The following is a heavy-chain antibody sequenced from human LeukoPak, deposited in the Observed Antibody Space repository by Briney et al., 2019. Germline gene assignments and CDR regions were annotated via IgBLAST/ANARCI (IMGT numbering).Heavy chain of an antibody. CDR2: IYASAST. CDR1: GGSISSYY. Sequence: ASETLSLTRSVSGGSISSYYWNWIRQPAGKGLEWIGRIYASASTNYSPSLRSRVTMSVDESKNQLSLRLSSATAADTAIYYCARCLSGPTYYYYYMDVWGKGTTVTVSS. CDR3: ARCLSGPTYYYYYMDV. V-gene: IGHV4-4*07. D-gene: IGHD3-9*01. J-gene: IGHJ6*03.